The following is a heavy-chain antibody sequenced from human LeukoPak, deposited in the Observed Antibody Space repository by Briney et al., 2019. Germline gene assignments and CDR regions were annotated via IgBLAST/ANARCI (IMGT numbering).Heavy chain of an antibody. CDR3: ARVPVVSSSIGDWFDP. CDR1: GGTFSSYA. D-gene: IGHD6-13*01. J-gene: IGHJ5*02. CDR2: IIPILGIA. Sequence: ASVKVSCKASGGTFSSYAISWVRQAPGQGLEWMGMIIPILGIANYAQKFQGRVTITADKSTSTAYMELSRLRSEDTAVYYCARVPVVSSSIGDWFDPWGQGTLVPVSS. V-gene: IGHV1-69*04.